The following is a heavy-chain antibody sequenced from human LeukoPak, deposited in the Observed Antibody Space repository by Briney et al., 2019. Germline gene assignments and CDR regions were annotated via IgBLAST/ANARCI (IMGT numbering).Heavy chain of an antibody. CDR3: AKDVGYSKNNWFDP. CDR2: ISGSGGST. D-gene: IGHD6-13*01. J-gene: IGHJ5*02. V-gene: IGHV3-23*01. CDR1: GCTFSSYA. Sequence: GGSLRLSCAASGCTFSSYAMSWVRQAPGKGLEWVSAISGSGGSTYYADSVKGRFTISRDNSKNTLYLQMNSLRAEDTAVYYCAKDVGYSKNNWFDPWGQGTLVTVSS.